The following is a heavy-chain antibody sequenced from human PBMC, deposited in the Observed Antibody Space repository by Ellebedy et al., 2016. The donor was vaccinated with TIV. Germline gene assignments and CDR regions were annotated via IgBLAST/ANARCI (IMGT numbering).Heavy chain of an antibody. V-gene: IGHV3-23*01. CDR3: AKATAVATYYFDY. D-gene: IGHD6-19*01. Sequence: PGGSLRLSCTTSGFTFSTYDMSWVRQAPGKGLDWVSGVSGSGGSTYYAHSVKGRFTISRDNSRNTLYLQMNSLRAEDTAVYYCAKATAVATYYFDYWGQGTLVTVSS. J-gene: IGHJ4*02. CDR1: GFTFSTYD. CDR2: VSGSGGST.